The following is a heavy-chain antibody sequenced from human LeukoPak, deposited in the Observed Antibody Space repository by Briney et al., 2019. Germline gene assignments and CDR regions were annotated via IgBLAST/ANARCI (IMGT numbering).Heavy chain of an antibody. V-gene: IGHV4-34*01. J-gene: IGHJ6*03. CDR1: GGSFSGYY. CDR2: INHSGST. CDR3: VRGVVRGVITLYYYYDMDV. Sequence: SETLSLTCAVYGGSFSGYYWSWIRQPPGKGLEWIGEINHSGSTNYNPSLKSRVTISVDTSKNQFSLKLSSVTAADTAVYYCVRGVVRGVITLYYYYDMDVWGKGTTVTVSS. D-gene: IGHD3-10*01.